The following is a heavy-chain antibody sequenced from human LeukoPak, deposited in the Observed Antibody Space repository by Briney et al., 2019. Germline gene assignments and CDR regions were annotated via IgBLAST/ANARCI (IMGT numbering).Heavy chain of an antibody. CDR1: GFTFSSYW. J-gene: IGHJ4*02. CDR2: INSDGSTT. D-gene: IGHD3-10*01. V-gene: IGHV3-74*01. Sequence: PGGSLRLSCAASGFTFSSYWMHWVRQAPGKGLVWVSRINSDGSTTTYADSVKGRFTISRDNAKNTLYLQMNSLRAEDTAVYYCARGHYYYGSGSYDYWGQGTLVTVSS. CDR3: ARGHYYYGSGSYDY.